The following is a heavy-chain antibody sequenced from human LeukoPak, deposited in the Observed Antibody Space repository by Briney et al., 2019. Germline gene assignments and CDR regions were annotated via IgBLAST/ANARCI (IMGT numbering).Heavy chain of an antibody. V-gene: IGHV4-30-4*01. D-gene: IGHD4-17*01. CDR2: IYYSGST. CDR3: ARAPPVNDYGDFADAFDI. CDR1: GGSISSGGYY. J-gene: IGHJ3*02. Sequence: PSETLSLTYTVSGGSISSGGYYWSWIRQPPGKGLEWIGYIYYSGSTYYNPALKSRVTISVDASKNQVSLRLSSVTAADPAVYYCARAPPVNDYGDFADAFDIWGQGTMVTVSS.